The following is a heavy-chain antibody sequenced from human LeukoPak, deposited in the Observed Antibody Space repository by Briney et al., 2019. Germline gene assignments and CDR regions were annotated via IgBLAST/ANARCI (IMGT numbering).Heavy chain of an antibody. Sequence: PGGSLRFSCAASGFTFSTYNMNWVRQAPGKGLEWVSSISRSSNYIYYADSVRGRFTISRDNAKNSLYLQMNSLRAEDTAVYYCAKDGLYSSGWDYYFDYWGQGTLVTVSS. CDR2: ISRSSNYI. CDR3: AKDGLYSSGWDYYFDY. J-gene: IGHJ4*02. D-gene: IGHD6-19*01. CDR1: GFTFSTYN. V-gene: IGHV3-21*04.